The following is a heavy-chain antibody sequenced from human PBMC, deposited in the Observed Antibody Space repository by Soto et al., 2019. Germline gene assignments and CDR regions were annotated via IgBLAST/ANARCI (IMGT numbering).Heavy chain of an antibody. Sequence: GGSLRLSCAASGFTLSTYCMHWVRQAPGKGLEWVASISSGSSDTWYADSVKGRFIISRDNAQNSLFLQMNALRPEDTAMYYCARVAYWGPGTQVTVSS. CDR2: ISSGSSDT. CDR3: ARVAY. J-gene: IGHJ4*02. CDR1: GFTLSTYC. V-gene: IGHV3-21*01.